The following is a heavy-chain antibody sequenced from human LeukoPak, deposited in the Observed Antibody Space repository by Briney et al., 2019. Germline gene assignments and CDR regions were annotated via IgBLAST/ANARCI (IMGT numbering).Heavy chain of an antibody. D-gene: IGHD6-19*01. V-gene: IGHV1-24*01. J-gene: IGHJ6*02. Sequence: ASVKVSCKASGFTFTTHWMHWVRQAPGKGLEWMGGFDPEDGETIYAQKFQGRVTMTEDTSTDTAYMELSSLRSEDTAVYYCATDREQWPKTGMDVWGQGTTVTVSS. CDR2: FDPEDGET. CDR3: ATDREQWPKTGMDV. CDR1: GFTFTTHW.